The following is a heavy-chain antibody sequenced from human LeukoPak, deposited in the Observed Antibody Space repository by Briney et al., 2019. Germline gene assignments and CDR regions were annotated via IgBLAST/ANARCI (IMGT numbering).Heavy chain of an antibody. CDR2: IYYSGSI. CDR3: ARFGLDYYGSGSYYDDAFDI. Sequence: PSETLSLTCTVSGGSISSSSYYWGWIRQPPGKGLEWIGSIYYSGSIYYNPSLKSRDTISVDTSKNQFSLKLSSVTAADTAVYYCARFGLDYYGSGSYYDDAFDIWGQGTMVTVSS. D-gene: IGHD3-10*01. CDR1: GGSISSSSYY. J-gene: IGHJ3*02. V-gene: IGHV4-39*01.